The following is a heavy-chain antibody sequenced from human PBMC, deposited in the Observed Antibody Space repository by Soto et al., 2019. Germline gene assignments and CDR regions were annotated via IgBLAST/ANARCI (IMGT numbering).Heavy chain of an antibody. Sequence: QVQLVESGGGVVQPGRSLRLSCAASGFTFSIYAMHWVRQATGKGLEWVAVISYDGSNKYYADSVKGRFTISRDNSKNTLYLQMNSLRAEDTPVYYCARERGSYYYYYYYGMDVWGQGTTVTVSS. V-gene: IGHV3-30-3*01. D-gene: IGHD1-26*01. J-gene: IGHJ6*02. CDR1: GFTFSIYA. CDR3: ARERGSYYYYYYYGMDV. CDR2: ISYDGSNK.